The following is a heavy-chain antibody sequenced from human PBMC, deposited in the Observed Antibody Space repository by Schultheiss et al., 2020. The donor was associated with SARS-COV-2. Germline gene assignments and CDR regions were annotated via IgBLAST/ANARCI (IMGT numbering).Heavy chain of an antibody. D-gene: IGHD6-19*01. V-gene: IGHV1-69*13. CDR2: IIPIFGTA. CDR3: ARDIAVAGTDY. J-gene: IGHJ4*02. CDR1: GYTFTSYD. Sequence: SVKVSCKASGYTFTSYDISWVRQAPGQGLEWMGGIIPIFGTANYAQKFQGRVTITADESTSTAYMELSSLRSEDTAVYYCARDIAVAGTDYWGQGTLVTVSS.